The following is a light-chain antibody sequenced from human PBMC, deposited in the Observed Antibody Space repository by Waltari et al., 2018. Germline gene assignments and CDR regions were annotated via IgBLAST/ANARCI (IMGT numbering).Light chain of an antibody. V-gene: IGKV1-39*01. CDR1: QSINRF. CDR3: QQSYSSPLT. J-gene: IGKJ4*01. Sequence: DIQMTQFPSSLSASIGDRVTITCRASQSINRFLNWFQQKPGKAPTFLIYAASNLEGGGPSRFSGSGSGTDFTVIINSLQPEDFATYYCQQSYSSPLTIGGGTKVEIK. CDR2: AAS.